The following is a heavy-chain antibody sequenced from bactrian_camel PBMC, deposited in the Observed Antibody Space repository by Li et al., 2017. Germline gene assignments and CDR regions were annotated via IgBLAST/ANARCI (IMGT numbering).Heavy chain of an antibody. Sequence: VQLVESGGGSVQAGGSLRLSCTASGYTYASNCMAYFRQVPGKGLEWVATINYAGDSTYYADSVKGRFIISRDDAKNTVFLQLNSLKTEDTAKYYCTPGVYWGQGTQVTVS. D-gene: IGHD2*01. CDR1: GYTYASNC. CDR2: INYAGDST. V-gene: IGHV3S40*01. J-gene: IGHJ4*01. CDR3: TPGVY.